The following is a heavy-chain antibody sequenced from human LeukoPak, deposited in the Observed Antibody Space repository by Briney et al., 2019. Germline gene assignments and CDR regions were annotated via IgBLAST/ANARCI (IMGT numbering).Heavy chain of an antibody. V-gene: IGHV1-18*01. CDR3: ARSNSGSYADWFDP. CDR2: ISGYNGNT. CDR1: GYTFTSYG. Sequence: ASVKVSCKASGYTFTSYGISWVRQAPGQGLEWMAWISGYNGNTNYEQKFQGRVTMTTDTSTSTAYMELRSLRSDDTAVYYCARSNSGSYADWFDPWGQGTLVTVSS. J-gene: IGHJ5*02. D-gene: IGHD1-26*01.